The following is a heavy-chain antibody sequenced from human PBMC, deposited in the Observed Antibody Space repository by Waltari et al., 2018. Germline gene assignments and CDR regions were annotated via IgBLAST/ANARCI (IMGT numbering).Heavy chain of an antibody. CDR3: TRDWRHMAFDY. V-gene: IGHV3-74*01. D-gene: IGHD1-1*01. CDR2: IDGDGTTT. Sequence: EIHLLESGGGLVQPGGSLRLPCPGSGFSIRYFWLHWVRGTPGKGLLGVSRIDGDGTTTTYADSVKGRFTISRDNAKNTVYLDMSSLRVEDTAVYFCTRDWRHMAFDYWGQGTRVTVSS. J-gene: IGHJ4*02. CDR1: GFSIRYFW.